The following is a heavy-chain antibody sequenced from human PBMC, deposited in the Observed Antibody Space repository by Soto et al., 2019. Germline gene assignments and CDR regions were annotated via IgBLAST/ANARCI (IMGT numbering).Heavy chain of an antibody. J-gene: IGHJ4*02. V-gene: IGHV1-18*01. CDR2: ISGYNGDT. CDR1: GYTFTNYG. Sequence: QVQLVQSGAEVKKPGASVKVSCKASGYTFTNYGISWVRQAPGQGLEWTGWISGYNGDTKNAKKLQGRVTVTTDTSTSTSYMELRSLRSDDTAIYYCARSLGSGTGFDYWGQGTLVTVSS. D-gene: IGHD3-10*01. CDR3: ARSLGSGTGFDY.